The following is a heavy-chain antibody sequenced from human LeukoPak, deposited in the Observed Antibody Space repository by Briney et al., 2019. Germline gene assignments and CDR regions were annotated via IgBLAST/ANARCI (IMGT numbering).Heavy chain of an antibody. J-gene: IGHJ6*04. CDR2: ISYDGSNK. CDR1: GFTFSSYA. CDR3: ARDRYGMDV. V-gene: IGHV3-30*04. Sequence: PGGSLRLSCAASGFTFSSYAMHWVRQAPGKGLEWVAVISYDGSNKYYADSVKGRFTISRDNSKNTLYLQMNSLRAEDTAVYYYARDRYGMDVWGKGTTVTVSS.